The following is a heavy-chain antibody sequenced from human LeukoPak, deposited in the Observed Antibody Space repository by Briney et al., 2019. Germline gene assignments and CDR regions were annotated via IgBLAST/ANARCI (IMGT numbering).Heavy chain of an antibody. CDR2: IYHSGST. Sequence: SETLSLTCTVSGYSISSGYYWGWIRQPPGQGLEWIGSIYHSGSTYYNPSLKSRVTISVDTSKNQFSLKLSSVTAADTAVYYCARKGIAVAGTFLRYNWFDPWGQGTLVTVSS. D-gene: IGHD6-19*01. V-gene: IGHV4-38-2*02. CDR3: ARKGIAVAGTFLRYNWFDP. CDR1: GYSISSGYY. J-gene: IGHJ5*02.